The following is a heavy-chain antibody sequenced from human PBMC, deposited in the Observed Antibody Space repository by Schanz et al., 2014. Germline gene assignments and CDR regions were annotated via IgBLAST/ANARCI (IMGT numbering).Heavy chain of an antibody. V-gene: IGHV3-23*01. CDR2: ISGSGGNT. J-gene: IGHJ4*02. CDR3: AKDAENTAMITDYFDY. CDR1: GFTFSSNS. Sequence: EVQLLESGGGLVQPGGSLRLSCAASGFTFSSNSMNWVRQAPGRGLEWVSIISGSGGNTYYADAVRGRFTISRDNSKTTVYLQMNSLRAEDTAVYYCAKDAENTAMITDYFDYWGQGALVTVSS. D-gene: IGHD5-18*01.